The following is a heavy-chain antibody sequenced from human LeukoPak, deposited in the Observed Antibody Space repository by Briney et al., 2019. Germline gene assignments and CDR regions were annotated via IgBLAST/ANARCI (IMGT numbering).Heavy chain of an antibody. J-gene: IGHJ4*02. Sequence: PSETLSLTCTVSGGSISSYYWSWLRQPPGKGLEWLGYIYYSGSTNYNPSLKSRVTISVDTSKNQFSLKLSSVTAADTAVYYCARLRFLEWRLDYWGQGTLVTVCS. CDR2: IYYSGST. V-gene: IGHV4-59*01. D-gene: IGHD3-3*01. CDR1: GGSISSYY. CDR3: ARLRFLEWRLDY.